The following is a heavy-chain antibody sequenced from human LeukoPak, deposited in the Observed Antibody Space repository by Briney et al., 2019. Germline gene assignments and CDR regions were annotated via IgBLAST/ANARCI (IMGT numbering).Heavy chain of an antibody. CDR1: GYTFTSYG. V-gene: IGHV1-18*01. CDR2: ISAYNGNT. D-gene: IGHD3-10*01. CDR3: ARVASLLKELDP. Sequence: ASVKVSCKASGYTFTSYGISWVRQAPGQGLEWMGWISAYNGNTNYAQKLQGRVTVTTDTSTSTAYMELRSLRSDDTAVYYCARVASLLKELDPWGQGTLVTVSS. J-gene: IGHJ5*02.